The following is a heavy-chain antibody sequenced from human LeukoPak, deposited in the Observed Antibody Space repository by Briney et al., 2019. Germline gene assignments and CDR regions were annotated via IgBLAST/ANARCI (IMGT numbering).Heavy chain of an antibody. CDR2: IFHGVTT. J-gene: IGHJ4*02. Sequence: PSETLSLTCTVSGSSINTPYYWAWIRQPPGEGLEWIGNIFHGVTTFYNPSLMNRVAISVDTSKNQFSLKLTSVTAADTAVYYCASDATIAAPLMSWGQGTLVIVSS. CDR3: ASDATIAAPLMS. D-gene: IGHD6-13*01. V-gene: IGHV4-38-2*02. CDR1: GSSINTPYY.